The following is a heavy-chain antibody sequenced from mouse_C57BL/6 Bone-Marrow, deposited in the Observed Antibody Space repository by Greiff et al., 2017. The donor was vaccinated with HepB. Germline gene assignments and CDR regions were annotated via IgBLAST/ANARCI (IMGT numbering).Heavy chain of an antibody. D-gene: IGHD2-5*01. Sequence: QVQLQQPGAELVKPGASVKLSCKASGYTFTSYWMHWVKQRPGQGLEWIGMIHPNSGSTNYNEKFKSKATLTVDKSSSTAYMQPSSLTSEDSAVYYCARSASYSNYLVWGTGTTVTVSS. CDR2: IHPNSGST. J-gene: IGHJ1*03. CDR1: GYTFTSYW. CDR3: ARSASYSNYLV. V-gene: IGHV1-64*01.